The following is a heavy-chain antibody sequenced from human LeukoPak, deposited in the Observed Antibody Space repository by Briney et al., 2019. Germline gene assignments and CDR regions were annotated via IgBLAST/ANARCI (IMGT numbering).Heavy chain of an antibody. CDR1: GGSISSSSYY. J-gene: IGHJ6*03. D-gene: IGHD3-3*01. Sequence: SETLSLTCTVSGGSISSSSYYWGWIRQPPGKGLEWIGSIYYSGSTYYNPSLKSRVTISVDTSKNQFSLKLSSVTAADTAVCYCARDLLYYDFWSDSMDYYYMDVWGKGTTVTVSS. V-gene: IGHV4-39*07. CDR2: IYYSGST. CDR3: ARDLLYYDFWSDSMDYYYMDV.